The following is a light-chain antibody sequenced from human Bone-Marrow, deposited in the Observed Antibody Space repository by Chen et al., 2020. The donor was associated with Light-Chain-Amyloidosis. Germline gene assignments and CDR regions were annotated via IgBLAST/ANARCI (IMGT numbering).Light chain of an antibody. CDR3: QQSYSTSLIT. CDR1: QAISNY. V-gene: IGKV1-39*01. Sequence: DIQMTQSPSSLSASVGDRVTITCQASQAISNYLNWYQQKPGKAPDLLIYDASNLEPGVPSRFSGSGSGTDFTLTISSLQPEDFATYYCQQSYSTSLITFGQGIRLEIK. CDR2: DAS. J-gene: IGKJ5*01.